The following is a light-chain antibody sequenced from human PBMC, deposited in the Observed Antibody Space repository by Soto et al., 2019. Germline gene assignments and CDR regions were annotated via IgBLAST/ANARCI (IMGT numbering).Light chain of an antibody. CDR3: SSYTSSSIYVV. V-gene: IGLV2-14*03. J-gene: IGLJ2*01. CDR2: DVS. CDR1: SSDVGGYNY. Sequence: QAVVTQPASVSGSPGQSITISCTGTSSDVGGYNYVSWYQHHPGKAPKLMIYDVSNRPSGVSNRFSGSKSGNTASLTISGLQAVDEADYYCSSYTSSSIYVVFGGGTKVTVL.